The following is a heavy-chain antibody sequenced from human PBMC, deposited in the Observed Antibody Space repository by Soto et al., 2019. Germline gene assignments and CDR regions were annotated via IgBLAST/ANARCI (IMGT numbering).Heavy chain of an antibody. J-gene: IGHJ3*02. CDR2: IKSKTDGGTT. CDR1: GFTFSNAW. Sequence: EVQLVESGGGLVKPGGSLRLSCAASGFTFSNAWMIWVRQAPGKGLEWVGRIKSKTDGGTTDYAAPVKGRFTISRDDSKNTLYLQMNSLKTEDTAVYYCTTSMITFGGAYAFDIWGQGTMVTVSS. V-gene: IGHV3-15*07. CDR3: TTSMITFGGAYAFDI. D-gene: IGHD3-16*01.